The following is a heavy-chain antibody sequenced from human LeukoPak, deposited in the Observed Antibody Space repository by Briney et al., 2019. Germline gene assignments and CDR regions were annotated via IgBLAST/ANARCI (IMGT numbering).Heavy chain of an antibody. V-gene: IGHV4-30-4*01. D-gene: IGHD5-18*01. J-gene: IGHJ6*02. Sequence: TPSETLSLTCAVSGGSISSGDYYWSWIRQPPGKGLEWIGSIYYSGSTYYNPSLKSRVTISVDTSKNQFSLKLSSVTAADTAVYXXXXDAGYSYGPWDVWGQGTTVTVSS. CDR1: GGSISSGDYY. CDR3: XXDAGYSYGPWDV. CDR2: IYYSGST.